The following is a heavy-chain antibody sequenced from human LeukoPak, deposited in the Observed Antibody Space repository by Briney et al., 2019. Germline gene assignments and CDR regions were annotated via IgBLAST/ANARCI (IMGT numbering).Heavy chain of an antibody. D-gene: IGHD1-7*01. V-gene: IGHV4-59*01. J-gene: IGHJ4*02. CDR3: ARGSRELYYFDY. CDR1: GGSISSYY. CDR2: IYYSGST. Sequence: PSETLSLTCTVSGGSISSYYWTWIRQPPGKGLEWIGYIYYSGSTKYNPSLKSRVTISVDASKTQFSLKLNSVTAADTAVYYCARGSRELYYFDYWGQGTLVTVSS.